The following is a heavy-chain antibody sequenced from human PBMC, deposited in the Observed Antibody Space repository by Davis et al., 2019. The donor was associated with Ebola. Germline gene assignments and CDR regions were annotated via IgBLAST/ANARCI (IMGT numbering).Heavy chain of an antibody. CDR2: LSAYNGNT. J-gene: IGHJ4*02. V-gene: IGHV1-18*01. CDR1: GYTFTSYG. D-gene: IGHD3-3*01. CDR3: ARVKYDFWSGYDY. Sequence: AASVTVSCKASGYTFTSYGISWVRQAPGQGLEWMGWLSAYNGNTNYAQKLQGRVTMTTDTSTSTAYMELRSLRSDDTAVYYWARVKYDFWSGYDYWGQGTLVTVSS.